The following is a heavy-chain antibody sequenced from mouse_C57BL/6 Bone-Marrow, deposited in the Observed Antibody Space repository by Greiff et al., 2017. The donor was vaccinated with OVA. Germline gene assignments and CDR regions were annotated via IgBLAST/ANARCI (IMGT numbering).Heavy chain of an antibody. CDR1: GYTFTSYW. J-gene: IGHJ4*01. D-gene: IGHD2-4*01. CDR2: INPSSGYT. Sequence: QVQLQQSGAELAKPGASVKLSCKASGYTFTSYWMHWVKQRPGQGLEWIGYINPSSGYTKYNQKFKDKATLTADKSSSTAYMQLSSLTYEDSAVYYCASGRGIGYDYDGYYAMDYWGQGTSVTVSS. V-gene: IGHV1-7*01. CDR3: ASGRGIGYDYDGYYAMDY.